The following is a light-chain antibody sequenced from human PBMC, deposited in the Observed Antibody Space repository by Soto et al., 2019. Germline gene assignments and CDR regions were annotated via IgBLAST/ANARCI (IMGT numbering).Light chain of an antibody. CDR2: RAS. CDR1: QSVSNN. Sequence: EIVLTQSPGTLSLSPGERATLSCRAIQSVSNNYLAWYQQKPGQSPRLLIFRASTRATGIPARFSGSGSGTEFTLTISSLQSEDFAVYYCQQYHHWPPITFGQGTRLEI. J-gene: IGKJ5*01. CDR3: QQYHHWPPIT. V-gene: IGKV3-15*01.